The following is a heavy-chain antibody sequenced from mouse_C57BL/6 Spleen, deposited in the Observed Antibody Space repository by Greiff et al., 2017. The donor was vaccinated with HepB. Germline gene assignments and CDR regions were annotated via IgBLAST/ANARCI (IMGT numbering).Heavy chain of an antibody. CDR2: IDPETGGT. D-gene: IGHD1-1*01. V-gene: IGHV1-15*01. J-gene: IGHJ1*03. Sequence: QVQLKQSGAELVRPGASVTLSCKASGYTFTDYEMHWVKQTPVHGLEWIGAIDPETGGTAYNQKFKGKAILTADKSSSTAYMELRSLTSEDSAVYYCTRWGTVVADWYFDVWGTGTTVTVSS. CDR1: GYTFTDYE. CDR3: TRWGTVVADWYFDV.